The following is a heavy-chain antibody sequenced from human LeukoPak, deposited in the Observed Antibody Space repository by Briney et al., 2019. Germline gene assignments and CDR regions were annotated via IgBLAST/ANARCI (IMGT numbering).Heavy chain of an antibody. Sequence: GGSLRLSCVASGFSFNNYAMNWVRQAPGKGLEWVSVIIGSSGSTFYADSVKGRFTISRDKSKNTLYLQMNSLRAEDTAVYYCAKGAYDYIEIAYFDYGRQGSLVTVSA. J-gene: IGHJ4*02. CDR1: GFSFNNYA. D-gene: IGHD5-12*01. V-gene: IGHV3-23*01. CDR3: AKGAYDYIEIAYFDY. CDR2: IIGSSGST.